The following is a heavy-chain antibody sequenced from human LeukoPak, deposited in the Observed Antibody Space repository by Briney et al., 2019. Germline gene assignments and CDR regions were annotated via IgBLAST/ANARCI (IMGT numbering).Heavy chain of an antibody. Sequence: PSETLSLTCTVSGGSISSSSYYWGWIRQPPGKGLEWIGSIYYSGSTYYNPSLKSRVTISVDTSKNQFSLKLSSVTAADTAVYYCARDAAAGTADYWGQGTLVTVSS. CDR2: IYYSGST. CDR1: GGSISSSSYY. V-gene: IGHV4-39*02. D-gene: IGHD6-13*01. J-gene: IGHJ4*02. CDR3: ARDAAAGTADY.